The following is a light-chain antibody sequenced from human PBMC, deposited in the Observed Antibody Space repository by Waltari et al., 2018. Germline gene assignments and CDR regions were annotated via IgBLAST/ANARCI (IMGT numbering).Light chain of an antibody. Sequence: QSALTQPPSASGSPGQSVTISCTGTSSDVGGYNYVSWYQQHPGKAPKLMIYEVTKRSSGGLDRFSGSKSGNTASLTVTGLQAEDEADYYCSSYAGSNNLVFGGGTKLTVL. CDR3: SSYAGSNNLV. CDR1: SSDVGGYNY. CDR2: EVT. J-gene: IGLJ2*01. V-gene: IGLV2-8*01.